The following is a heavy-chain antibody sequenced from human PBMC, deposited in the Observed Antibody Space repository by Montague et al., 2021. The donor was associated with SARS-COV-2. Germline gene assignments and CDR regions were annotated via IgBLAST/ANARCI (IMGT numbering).Heavy chain of an antibody. Sequence: TLSLTCAVYGGSFSGYYWSWIRQPPGKGLEWIGEVNLSGSTNYNPSLKSRVTISVDTSKNQFSLKLSSVTAADTAVYYCARRLTVWTGYAKSVYFDYWGRGLLVTVSS. CDR2: VNLSGST. CDR3: ARRLTVWTGYAKSVYFDY. V-gene: IGHV4-34*01. D-gene: IGHD3/OR15-3a*01. CDR1: GGSFSGYY. J-gene: IGHJ4*02.